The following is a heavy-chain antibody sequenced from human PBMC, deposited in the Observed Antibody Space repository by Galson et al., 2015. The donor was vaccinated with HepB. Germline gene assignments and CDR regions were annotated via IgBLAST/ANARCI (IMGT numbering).Heavy chain of an antibody. CDR3: ARGRNLWFGELLSPPYYYYGMDV. Sequence: LSLTCTVYGGSFCTNYWTWIRQTPGKGLEWIGEINRSGSTKFNPSLESRVTLSIDTSKNQFSLTLISVTAADTAVYYCARGRNLWFGELLSPPYYYYGMDVWGQGTAVTVSS. J-gene: IGHJ6*02. CDR2: INRSGST. V-gene: IGHV4-34*01. CDR1: GGSFCTNY. D-gene: IGHD3-10*01.